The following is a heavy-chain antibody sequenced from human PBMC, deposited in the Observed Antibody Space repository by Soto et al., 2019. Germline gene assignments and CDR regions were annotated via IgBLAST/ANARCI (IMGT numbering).Heavy chain of an antibody. V-gene: IGHV2-5*02. CDR2: IYWDDDK. CDR1: RFSHTTSGVG. J-gene: IGHJ4*02. CDR3: AHRILRTVFGLVTTTAIYFDF. D-gene: IGHD3-3*01. Sequence: QITLNESGPTVVKPAETLTLTCTFSRFSHTTSGVGVGWIRQSPGKAPEWLALIYWDDDKRYSASLKSRLTITKDTSKNQVVLTMASVDPADTATYYCAHRILRTVFGLVTTTAIYFDFWGQGTPVVVSS.